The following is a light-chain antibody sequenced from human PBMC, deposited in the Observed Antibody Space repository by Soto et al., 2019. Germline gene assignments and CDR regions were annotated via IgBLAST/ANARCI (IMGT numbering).Light chain of an antibody. J-gene: IGKJ1*01. V-gene: IGKV2-28*01. CDR3: MQALQTPRT. Sequence: DLVMTQSPLSLPVTPGEPASISYRSSQSLLHSNGYNYLDWYLQKPGQSPQLLIYLGSNRASGVPDRFSGSGSGTDFTLKISRVEAEDVGVYYCMQALQTPRTFGQGTKVEIK. CDR1: QSLLHSNGYNY. CDR2: LGS.